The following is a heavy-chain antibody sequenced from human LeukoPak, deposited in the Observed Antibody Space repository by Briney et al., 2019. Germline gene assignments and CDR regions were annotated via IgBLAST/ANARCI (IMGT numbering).Heavy chain of an antibody. V-gene: IGHV3-9*01. Sequence: PGGSLRLSCAASGFTFSSYAMSWVRQAPGKGLEWVSGISWNSGSIGYADSVKGRFTISRDNAKNSLYLQMNSLRTEDTALYYCAKDIAYSSSNYFDYWGQGTLVTVSS. D-gene: IGHD6-6*01. CDR1: GFTFSSYA. J-gene: IGHJ4*02. CDR3: AKDIAYSSSNYFDY. CDR2: ISWNSGSI.